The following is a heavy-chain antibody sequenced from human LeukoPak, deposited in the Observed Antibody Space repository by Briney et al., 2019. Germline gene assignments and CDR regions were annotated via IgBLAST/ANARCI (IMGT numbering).Heavy chain of an antibody. J-gene: IGHJ4*02. Sequence: ASVKVSCKVSGYTLTELSMHWVRQAPGKGLEWMGGFDPEDGETIYARKFQGRVTMTEDTSTDTAYMELSSLRSEDTAVYYCATDSNTYSGSYYGNYWGQGTLVTASS. CDR1: GYTLTELS. D-gene: IGHD1-26*01. CDR2: FDPEDGET. V-gene: IGHV1-24*01. CDR3: ATDSNTYSGSYYGNY.